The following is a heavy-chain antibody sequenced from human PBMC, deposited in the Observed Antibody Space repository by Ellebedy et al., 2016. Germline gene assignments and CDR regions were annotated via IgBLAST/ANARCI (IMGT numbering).Heavy chain of an antibody. D-gene: IGHD2-2*01. CDR1: GYTFTTYG. CDR2: ISAYNGNA. CDR3: ARVRSTSCLDY. Sequence: ASVKVSCXASGYTFTTYGISWVRQAPGQGLEWMGWISAYNGNANYAQKLQGRVTMTTDTSTSTTYMELRSLRSDDTAVYYCARVRSTSCLDYWGQGTLVAVSS. J-gene: IGHJ4*02. V-gene: IGHV1-18*01.